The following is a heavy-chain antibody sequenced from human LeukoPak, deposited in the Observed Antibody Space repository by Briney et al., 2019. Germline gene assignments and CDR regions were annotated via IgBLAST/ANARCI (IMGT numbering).Heavy chain of an antibody. V-gene: IGHV4-59*01. CDR3: ARDRGRATWFDP. D-gene: IGHD3-10*01. J-gene: IGHJ5*02. CDR1: GGSMSTYY. CDR2: IYYSGST. Sequence: SETLSLTCTVSGGSMSTYYWSWIRQPPGKGLEWIGYIYYSGSTNYNPSLKSRVTISVDTSRKQFSLKLHSVSAADTAVYYCARDRGRATWFDPWGQGTVVTVSS.